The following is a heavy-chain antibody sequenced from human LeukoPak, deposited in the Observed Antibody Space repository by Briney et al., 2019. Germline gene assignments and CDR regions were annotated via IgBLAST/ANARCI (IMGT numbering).Heavy chain of an antibody. J-gene: IGHJ4*02. CDR3: ARHYPGGDYFIDY. V-gene: IGHV5-51*01. CDR2: IYPDDSDT. D-gene: IGHD4-17*01. CDR1: GCNFTSYW. Sequence: GESLQISCKGSGCNFTSYWIGWVRQVPGKGLEGVGIIYPDDSDTRYSPSFQDQVIISADKSISTAYLQWSSLKASDTAMYYCARHYPGGDYFIDYWGQGTLVTVSS.